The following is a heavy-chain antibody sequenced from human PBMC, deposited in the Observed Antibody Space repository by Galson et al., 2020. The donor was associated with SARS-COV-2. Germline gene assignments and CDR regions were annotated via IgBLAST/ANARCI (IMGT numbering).Heavy chain of an antibody. Sequence: GGSLRLSCAVSGFSFSSHWLSWVRQAPGKGLEWVANINQDGSEKPYVDSVKGRFTISRDNARNSLYRYMNSLRAGDSAVYYCARDGIAAGRYLDSWGQGTLVTVSP. CDR2: INQDGSEK. CDR1: GFSFSSHW. CDR3: ARDGIAAGRYLDS. J-gene: IGHJ4*02. V-gene: IGHV3-7*03. D-gene: IGHD6-13*01.